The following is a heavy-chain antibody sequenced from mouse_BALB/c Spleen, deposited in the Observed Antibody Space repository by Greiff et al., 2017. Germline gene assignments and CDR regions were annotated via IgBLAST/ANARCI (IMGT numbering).Heavy chain of an antibody. J-gene: IGHJ3*01. V-gene: IGHV3-2*02. D-gene: IGHD2-3*01. CDR2: ISYSGST. CDR3: ARDDGYYVPFAY. Sequence: VQLKESGPGLVKPSQSLSLTCTVTGYSITSDYAWNWIRQFPGNKLEWMGYISYSGSTSYNPSLKSRISITRDTSKNQFFLQLNSVTTEDTATYYCARDDGYYVPFAYWGQGTLVTVSA. CDR1: GYSITSDYA.